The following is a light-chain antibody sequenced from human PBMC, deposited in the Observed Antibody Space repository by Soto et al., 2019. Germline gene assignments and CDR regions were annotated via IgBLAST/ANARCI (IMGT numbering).Light chain of an antibody. V-gene: IGKV1-5*03. CDR2: RTS. CDR3: QQANCFPIT. CDR1: QSIDRW. J-gene: IGKJ5*01. Sequence: HLSHALTTLSGPICERVTLTYRASQSIDRWLAWYQQKPGKAPKLLISRTSTLESGVPSRFSGSGSGTEFTLTISSLQPDDCAIYFCQQANCFPITFGQGTRLEIK.